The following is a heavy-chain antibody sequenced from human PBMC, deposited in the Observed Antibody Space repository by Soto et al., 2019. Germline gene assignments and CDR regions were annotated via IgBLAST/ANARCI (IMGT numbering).Heavy chain of an antibody. CDR2: INSDGSST. J-gene: IGHJ6*02. CDR3: ASESHSYDYGMDV. V-gene: IGHV3-74*01. CDR1: GFTFSSYW. Sequence: EVQLVESGGGLVQPGGSLRLSCAASGFTFSSYWMHWVRQAPGKGLVWVSRINSDGSSTSYADSVKGRFTISRDNAQNTLYLQMNSLRAEDTAVYYCASESHSYDYGMDVWGQGTTVTVSS.